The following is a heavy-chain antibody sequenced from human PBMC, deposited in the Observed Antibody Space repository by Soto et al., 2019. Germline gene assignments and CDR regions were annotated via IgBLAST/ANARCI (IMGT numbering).Heavy chain of an antibody. Sequence: SETLSLTCTVSGGSISSGAYSWSWIRQPPGEGLEWIGYIYHGGTTQYNPSLKSRVTISVDRSENQFSLKLSSVTAADTAMYYCARGNLEPKPVFDVWGQGTMVTVSS. CDR2: IYHGGTT. V-gene: IGHV4-30-2*01. J-gene: IGHJ3*01. CDR1: GGSISSGAYS. D-gene: IGHD1-1*01. CDR3: ARGNLEPKPVFDV.